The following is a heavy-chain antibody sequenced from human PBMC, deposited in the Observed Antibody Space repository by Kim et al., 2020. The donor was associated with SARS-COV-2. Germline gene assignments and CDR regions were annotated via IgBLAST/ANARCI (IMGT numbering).Heavy chain of an antibody. Sequence: YAQKLQGRVTMTTDTSTSTAYMELRSLRSDDTAVYYCASNQNYYDNEWTAWGQGTLVTVSS. V-gene: IGHV1-18*01. CDR3: ASNQNYYDNEWTA. D-gene: IGHD3-22*01. J-gene: IGHJ5*02.